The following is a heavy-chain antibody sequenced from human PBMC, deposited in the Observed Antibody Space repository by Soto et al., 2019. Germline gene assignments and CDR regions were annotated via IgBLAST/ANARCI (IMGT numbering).Heavy chain of an antibody. D-gene: IGHD3-10*01. CDR1: GGSISSSSYY. V-gene: IGHV4-39*01. J-gene: IGHJ6*02. CDR3: ARLWFGSAFYYYYGMDV. CDR2: IYYSGST. Sequence: SETLSLTCTVSGGSISSSSYYWGWIRQPPGRGLEWIGSIYYSGSTYYKTSLKSRVTISVDTSKNQFSLKLSFVTAADTSVYYCARLWFGSAFYYYYGMDVWGQGTMVTVSS.